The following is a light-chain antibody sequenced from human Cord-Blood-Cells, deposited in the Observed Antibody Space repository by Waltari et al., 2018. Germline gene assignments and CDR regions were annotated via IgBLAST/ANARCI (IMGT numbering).Light chain of an antibody. Sequence: EIVLTQSPGPLSLSSGERATLSCRTSPSVSSSYLAWYQQKPGQAPRRLIYGASRRATVIPDRFSSSGSGTDLTLTFNSLEPEDFAVYYCQQYESSPTFGQGTKVESK. J-gene: IGKJ1*01. CDR2: GAS. V-gene: IGKV3-20*01. CDR3: QQYESSPT. CDR1: PSVSSSY.